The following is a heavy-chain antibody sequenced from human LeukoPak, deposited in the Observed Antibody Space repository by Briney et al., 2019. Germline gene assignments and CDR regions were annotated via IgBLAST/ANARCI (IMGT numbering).Heavy chain of an antibody. CDR3: VRGSRAGLVGFDY. J-gene: IGHJ4*02. CDR2: IWNDGTNK. Sequence: PGGSLRLSCAASGFTFTNYGMHWVRQAPGKGLEWVAVIWNDGTNKYYGDSVKGLFTISRDNSKNTLFLQMYSLRAEDTAVYYCVRGSRAGLVGFDYWGQGTLVTVSS. D-gene: IGHD2-2*01. V-gene: IGHV3-33*01. CDR1: GFTFTNYG.